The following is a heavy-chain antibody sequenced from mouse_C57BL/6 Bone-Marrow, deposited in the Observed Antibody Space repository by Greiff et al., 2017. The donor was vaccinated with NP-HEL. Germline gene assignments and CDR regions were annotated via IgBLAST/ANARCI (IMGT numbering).Heavy chain of an antibody. CDR1: GYSITSGYY. CDR2: ISYDGSN. D-gene: IGHD1-1*02. Sequence: DVKLQESGPGLVKPSQSLSLTCSVTGYSITSGYYWNWIRQFPGNKLEWMGYISYDGSNNYNPSLKNRISITRDTSKNQFFLKLNSVTTEDTATYYCAREGGIDYWGQGTTLTVSS. J-gene: IGHJ2*01. CDR3: AREGGIDY. V-gene: IGHV3-6*01.